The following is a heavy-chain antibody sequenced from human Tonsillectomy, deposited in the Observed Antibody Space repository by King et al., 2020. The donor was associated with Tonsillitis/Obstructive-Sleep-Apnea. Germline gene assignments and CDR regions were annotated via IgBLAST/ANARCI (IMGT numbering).Heavy chain of an antibody. CDR3: ATVRGHWNDGGY. CDR1: GFTFSDYY. V-gene: IGHV3-11*05. D-gene: IGHD1-1*01. CDR2: ISNSSSYP. J-gene: IGHJ4*02. Sequence: QLVQSGGGLVKPGGSLRLSCAASGFTFSDYYMSWIRQAPGKGLEWISYISNSSSYPNYADSLKGRFTISRDNAKNSLYLQMNSLRAEDTAVYYCATVRGHWNDGGYWGQGTLVTVSS.